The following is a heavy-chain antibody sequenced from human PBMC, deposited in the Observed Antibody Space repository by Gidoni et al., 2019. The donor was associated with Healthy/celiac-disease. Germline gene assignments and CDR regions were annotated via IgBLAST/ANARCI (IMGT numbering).Heavy chain of an antibody. J-gene: IGHJ4*02. CDR3: ARTLSGSYGFDD. V-gene: IGHV1-46*03. Sequence: VHPSPSALVAHKPCASLEVSSTSSGYIFTSDYMHSGRQTPGQGLEWMGIINPSGGSTSYAKKFQGRVTMTRDTSTSTVYMELSSLRSEDTAVYYCARTLSGSYGFDDWGQGTLVTVSS. CDR2: INPSGGST. D-gene: IGHD1-26*01. CDR1: GYIFTSDY.